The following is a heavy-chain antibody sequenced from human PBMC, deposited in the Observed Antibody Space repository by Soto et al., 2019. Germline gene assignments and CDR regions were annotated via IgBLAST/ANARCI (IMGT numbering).Heavy chain of an antibody. V-gene: IGHV3-23*01. Sequence: GSLRLSCAASGVTFTSYAMTWVRQVPGEGLQWVSSISKSGDSTYYADSVKGRFTTSRDNSKNTLYLQMNSLRAEDTAIYYCAKGSSGFDYWGQGTLVTVSS. CDR3: AKGSSGFDY. J-gene: IGHJ4*02. CDR1: GVTFTSYA. CDR2: ISKSGDST.